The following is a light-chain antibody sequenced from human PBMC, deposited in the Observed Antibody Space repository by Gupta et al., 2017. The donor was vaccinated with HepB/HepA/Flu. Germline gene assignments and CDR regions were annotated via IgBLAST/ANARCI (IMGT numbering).Light chain of an antibody. CDR3: HQYDNWPRT. V-gene: IGKV3-15*01. CDR1: QSVNSN. CDR2: GAS. J-gene: IGKJ1*01. Sequence: EIVMTPSPVTLSVSPGERATLSCRASQSVNSNLAWYQQRPGQAPRLLIYGASTRATGIPARFSGSGSGTDFTLTISSLQSEDFAVYYCHQYDNWPRTFGQGTKVEIK.